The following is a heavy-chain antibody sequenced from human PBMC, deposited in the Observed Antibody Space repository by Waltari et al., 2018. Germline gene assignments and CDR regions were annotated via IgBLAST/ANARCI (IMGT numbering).Heavy chain of an antibody. J-gene: IGHJ4*02. V-gene: IGHV3-30-3*01. CDR2: ISSDGNVK. Sequence: QVQLVESGGGVVQPGRSLRLSCAAAGFTFTNHAMHWVRQAPGKGLEWVAIISSDGNVKFYADSVNDRFTFSRDNSRKTVYLQMNSLRDEDTAVYYCARDLPGHGNFDFWGQGTQVTVSS. CDR1: GFTFTNHA. CDR3: ARDLPGHGNFDF.